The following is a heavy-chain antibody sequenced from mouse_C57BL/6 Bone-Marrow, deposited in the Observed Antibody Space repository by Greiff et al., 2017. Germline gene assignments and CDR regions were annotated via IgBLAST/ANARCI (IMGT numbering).Heavy chain of an antibody. Sequence: LQESGAELVKPGASVKISCKASGYAFSSYWMNWVKQRPGKGLEWIGQIYPGDGDTNYNGKFKGKATLTADKSSSTAYMQLSSLTSEDSAVYFCARRNYYGSSYGFAYWGQGTLVTVSA. D-gene: IGHD1-1*01. CDR3: ARRNYYGSSYGFAY. CDR2: IYPGDGDT. J-gene: IGHJ3*01. V-gene: IGHV1-80*01. CDR1: GYAFSSYW.